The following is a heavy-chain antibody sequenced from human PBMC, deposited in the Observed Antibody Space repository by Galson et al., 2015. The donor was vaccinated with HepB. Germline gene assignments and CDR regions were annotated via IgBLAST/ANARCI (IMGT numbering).Heavy chain of an antibody. J-gene: IGHJ4*02. D-gene: IGHD6-13*01. CDR1: GFTCSNYG. V-gene: IGHV3-30*19. Sequence: SLRLSCAASGFTCSNYGMHWVRQAPGEGLEWLAGIWDDGSNQYYADSVKGRFTIFRDNSKNTLYLLMNSLRAEDTAVYYCARDSVPTGSSWNDDYFDYWGQGTLVTVSS. CDR2: IWDDGSNQ. CDR3: ARDSVPTGSSWNDDYFDY.